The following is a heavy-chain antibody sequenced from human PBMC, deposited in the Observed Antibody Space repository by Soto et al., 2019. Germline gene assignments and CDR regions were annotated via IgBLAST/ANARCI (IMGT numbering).Heavy chain of an antibody. V-gene: IGHV3-33*01. D-gene: IGHD3-10*01. J-gene: IGHJ3*02. CDR1: GFTFSSYG. CDR3: ARDGFRYGSGSYYNYRGAAFDI. Sequence: PGGSLRLSCAASGFTFSSYGMHWVRQAPGKGLEWVAVIWYDGSNKYYADSVKGRFTISRDNSKNTLYLQMNSLRAEDTAVYYCARDGFRYGSGSYYNYRGAAFDIWGKGTMVTVSS. CDR2: IWYDGSNK.